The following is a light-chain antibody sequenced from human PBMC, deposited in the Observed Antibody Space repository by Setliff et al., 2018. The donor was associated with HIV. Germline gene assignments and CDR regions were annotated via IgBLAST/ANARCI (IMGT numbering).Light chain of an antibody. V-gene: IGLV2-11*01. CDR2: DVS. CDR3: CSYAGSYTYVV. J-gene: IGLJ2*01. CDR1: SSDVGGYVY. Sequence: QSALTQPRSVSGSPGQSVTISCTGTSSDVGGYVYVSWYQEHPGEAPKVIIYDVSERPSGVPDRFSGSKSGNTASLTISGLQAEDEADYYYCSYAGSYTYVVFGGGTKVTVL.